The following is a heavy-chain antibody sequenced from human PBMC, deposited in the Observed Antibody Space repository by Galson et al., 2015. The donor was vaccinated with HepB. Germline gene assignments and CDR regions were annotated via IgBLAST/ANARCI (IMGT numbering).Heavy chain of an antibody. Sequence: LSLTCTVSGGSISSSSYYWGWIRQPPGKGLEWIGSIYYSGSTYYNPSLKSRVTISVDTSKNQFSLKLSSVTAADTAVYYCVRAERVQRQFVYQLSIDAFDIWGQGTMVTVSS. CDR2: IYYSGST. V-gene: IGHV4-39*01. J-gene: IGHJ3*02. D-gene: IGHD2-2*01. CDR3: VRAERVQRQFVYQLSIDAFDI. CDR1: GGSISSSSYY.